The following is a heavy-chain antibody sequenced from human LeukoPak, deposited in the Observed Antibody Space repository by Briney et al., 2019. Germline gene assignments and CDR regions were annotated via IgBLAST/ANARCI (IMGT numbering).Heavy chain of an antibody. Sequence: GGSLRLSCAASKFTVSSKYMSWVRQAPGKGLEWVSVIYSGGSTHYADSVKGRFTISRDNSKNTLYLQMNSLRAEDTAVYYCASLYYGGNNFDYWGQGTLVTVSS. CDR3: ASLYYGGNNFDY. CDR1: KFTVSSKY. CDR2: IYSGGST. D-gene: IGHD4-23*01. J-gene: IGHJ4*02. V-gene: IGHV3-66*01.